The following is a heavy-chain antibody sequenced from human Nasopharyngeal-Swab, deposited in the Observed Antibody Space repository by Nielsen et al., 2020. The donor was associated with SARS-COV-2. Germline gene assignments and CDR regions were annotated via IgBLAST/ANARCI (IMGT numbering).Heavy chain of an antibody. Sequence: SETLSLTCTVSGGSISSGGCYWSWIRQHPGKGLEWIGYIYYSGSTYYNPSLKSRVTISVDTSKNQFSLKLSSVTAADSAVYYCARGEFGGVIVLDAFDIWGQGTMVTVSS. V-gene: IGHV4-31*03. CDR1: GGSISSGGCY. CDR3: ARGEFGGVIVLDAFDI. J-gene: IGHJ3*02. CDR2: IYYSGST. D-gene: IGHD3-16*02.